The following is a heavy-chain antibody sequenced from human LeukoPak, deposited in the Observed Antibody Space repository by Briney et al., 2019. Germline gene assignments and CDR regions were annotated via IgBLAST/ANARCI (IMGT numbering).Heavy chain of an antibody. V-gene: IGHV3-23*01. CDR1: GFTFSSYA. CDR2: ISGSGGST. J-gene: IGHJ4*02. D-gene: IGHD3-9*01. Sequence: PGGSLRLSCAASGFTFSSYAMSWVRQAPGKGLEWVSAISGSGGSTYYADSVKGRFTISRDNSKDTLYLQMNSLRAEDTAVYYCAKANGYDILTGYYLIDYWGQGTLVTVSS. CDR3: AKANGYDILTGYYLIDY.